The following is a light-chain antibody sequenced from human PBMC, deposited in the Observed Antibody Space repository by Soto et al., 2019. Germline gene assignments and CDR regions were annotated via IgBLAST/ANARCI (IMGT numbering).Light chain of an antibody. Sequence: DIQMTQSPSSLSASVGDRVTITCRASQSISSYLNWYQQKPGKAPKLLIYAASSLQSGVPSRFSGRGSDTDSTLTISSLQPEDFATYYCQQSYSTRRTFGQGTKVESK. CDR3: QQSYSTRRT. V-gene: IGKV1-39*01. CDR1: QSISSY. CDR2: AAS. J-gene: IGKJ1*01.